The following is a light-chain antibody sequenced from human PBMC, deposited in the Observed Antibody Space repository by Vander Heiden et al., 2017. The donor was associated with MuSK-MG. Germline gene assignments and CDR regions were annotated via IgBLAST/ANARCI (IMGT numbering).Light chain of an antibody. CDR1: QDISNY. J-gene: IGKJ3*01. CDR3: HRDYNLRFT. CDR2: DAS. Sequence: DIQMTKPPSSLSASVGDRVTITCQASQDISNYLNWYQQKPVKAPKLLIYDASNLETGVPSRFSRSASGTDFTFTIISLQPEDIATYYCHRDYNLRFTFGHGTKVDIK. V-gene: IGKV1-33*01.